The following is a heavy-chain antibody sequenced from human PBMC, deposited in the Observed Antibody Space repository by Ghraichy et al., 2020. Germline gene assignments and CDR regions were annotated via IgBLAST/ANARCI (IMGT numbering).Heavy chain of an antibody. CDR2: IYYSGST. V-gene: IGHV4-59*08. Sequence: SETLTLTCTASGGTISSYYWSWIRQPPGKGLEWIGYIYYSGSTNYNPSLKSRVTISVDTSKNQFSLKLSSVTAADTAVYYCARQRSVFRDGMDVWGQGTTVTVSS. CDR1: GGTISSYY. CDR3: ARQRSVFRDGMDV. J-gene: IGHJ6*02.